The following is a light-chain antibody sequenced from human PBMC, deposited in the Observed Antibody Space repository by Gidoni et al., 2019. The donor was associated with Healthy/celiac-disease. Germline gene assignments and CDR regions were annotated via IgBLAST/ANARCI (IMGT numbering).Light chain of an antibody. CDR2: WAS. J-gene: IGKJ1*01. CDR1: QRALYSHNNKNY. CDR3: QQYYSTPPT. Sequence: DIVMNQSPDSLAVSLGETATVNCKASQRALYSHNNKNYLAWYQQKPGQPPKLLIYWASTRESGVPDRFSGSGSGTDFTLTISSLQAEDVAVYYCQQYYSTPPTFGQGTKVEIK. V-gene: IGKV4-1*01.